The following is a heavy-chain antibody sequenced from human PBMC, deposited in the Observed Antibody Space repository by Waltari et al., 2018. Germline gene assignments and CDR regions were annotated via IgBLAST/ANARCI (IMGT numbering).Heavy chain of an antibody. Sequence: EVQLVQSGAEVKKPGESLKISCKGSGYSFTSYWIGWVRQMPGKGLEWMGIIYPGDSDTRYSPSVQGQGTISADKSISTAYLQWSSLKASDTAMYYCARVTAAYYYYYYRDVWGKGTTVTVSS. D-gene: IGHD2-21*02. CDR1: GYSFTSYW. CDR2: IYPGDSDT. V-gene: IGHV5-51*01. J-gene: IGHJ6*03. CDR3: ARVTAAYYYYYYRDV.